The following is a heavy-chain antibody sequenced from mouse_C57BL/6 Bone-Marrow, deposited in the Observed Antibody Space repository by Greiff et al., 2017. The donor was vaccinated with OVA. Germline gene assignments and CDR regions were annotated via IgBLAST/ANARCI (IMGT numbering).Heavy chain of an antibody. CDR3: ARDDYVPYWYFDV. Sequence: QVQLQQPGAELVMPGASVKLSCKASGYTFTSYWMHWVKQRPGQGLAWIGVLDPSDRYTNYNHKFKGKSTLTVDKSSSTAYMQLSSLTSEDSAVYYCARDDYVPYWYFDVWGTGTTVTVSS. CDR1: GYTFTSYW. CDR2: LDPSDRYT. D-gene: IGHD2-4*01. J-gene: IGHJ1*03. V-gene: IGHV1-69*01.